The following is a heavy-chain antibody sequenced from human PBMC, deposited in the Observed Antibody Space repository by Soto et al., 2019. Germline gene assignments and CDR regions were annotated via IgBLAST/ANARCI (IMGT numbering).Heavy chain of an antibody. CDR1: GYTFTSYG. V-gene: IGHV1-18*01. CDR2: ISAYNGNT. CDR3: ARDRRRITIFGVVLNWFDP. Sequence: QVQLVQSGAEVKKPGASVKVSCKASGYTFTSYGISWVRQAPGQGLEWMGWISAYNGNTNYAQKLQGRVTMTTDTSTSTAYMELRSLRSDDTAVYYCARDRRRITIFGVVLNWFDPRGQGTLVTVSS. D-gene: IGHD3-3*01. J-gene: IGHJ5*02.